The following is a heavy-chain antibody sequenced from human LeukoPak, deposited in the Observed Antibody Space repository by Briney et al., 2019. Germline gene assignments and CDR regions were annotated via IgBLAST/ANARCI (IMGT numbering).Heavy chain of an antibody. J-gene: IGHJ4*02. CDR1: GYTFTSYG. V-gene: IGHV1-18*01. D-gene: IGHD3-16*02. CDR2: ISAYNGNT. Sequence: ASVKVSCKASGYTFTSYGISWERQAPGQGLEWMGWISAYNGNTNYAQKLQGRVTMTTDTSTSTAYMELRSLRSDDTAVYYCARSYDYVWGSYRYFDYWGQGTLVTVSS. CDR3: ARSYDYVWGSYRYFDY.